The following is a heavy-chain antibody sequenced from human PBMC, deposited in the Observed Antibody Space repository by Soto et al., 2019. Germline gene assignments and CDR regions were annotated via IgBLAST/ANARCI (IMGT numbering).Heavy chain of an antibody. Sequence: GASVKVSCTASGYTFTSYGISWVRQAPGQGLEWMGWISAYNGNTNYAQKLQGRVTMTTDTSTSTAYMELRSLRSDDTAVYYCARDKGDGSGSYYGYWGQGTLVTVSS. D-gene: IGHD3-10*01. J-gene: IGHJ4*02. CDR1: GYTFTSYG. CDR2: ISAYNGNT. CDR3: ARDKGDGSGSYYGY. V-gene: IGHV1-18*01.